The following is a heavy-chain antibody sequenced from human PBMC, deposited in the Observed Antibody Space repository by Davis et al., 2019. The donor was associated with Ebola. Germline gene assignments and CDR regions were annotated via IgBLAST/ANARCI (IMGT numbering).Heavy chain of an antibody. CDR1: GFTFSSYG. J-gene: IGHJ4*02. Sequence: PGGSLRLSCAASGFTFSSYGMHWVRQAPGKGLEWVAVISYDGSNKYYADSVKGRFTISRDNSKNTLYLQMNSLRAEDTAVYYCAKDVGYWGQGTLVTVSS. CDR2: ISYDGSNK. V-gene: IGHV3-30*18. CDR3: AKDVGY. D-gene: IGHD2-15*01.